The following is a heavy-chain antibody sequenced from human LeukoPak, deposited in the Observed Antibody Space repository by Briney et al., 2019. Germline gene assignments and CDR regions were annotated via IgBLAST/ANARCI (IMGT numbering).Heavy chain of an antibody. CDR3: ARAMVRGVPLDY. D-gene: IGHD3-10*01. Sequence: GGSLRLSCAASGFTVSSNYMSWVRQAPGKGLEWVSSISSSSSYIYYADSVKGRFTISRDNAKNSLYLQMNSLRAEDTAVYYCARAMVRGVPLDYWGQGTLVTVSS. CDR2: ISSSSSYI. J-gene: IGHJ4*02. V-gene: IGHV3-21*01. CDR1: GFTVSSNY.